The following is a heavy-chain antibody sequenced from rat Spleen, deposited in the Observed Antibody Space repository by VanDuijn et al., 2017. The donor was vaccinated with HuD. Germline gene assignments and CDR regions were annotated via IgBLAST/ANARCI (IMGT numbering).Heavy chain of an antibody. Sequence: EVQLVESDGGLVQPGRSLKLSCAASGFTFSDYYMAWVRQAPKKGLEWVASVSPTGGSTYYRDSVKGRFTFARDNAKSTLYLQMDSLRSEDTASYYCARHGSGYGWYFDFWGPGTMVTVSS. CDR3: ARHGSGYGWYFDF. CDR1: GFTFSDYY. CDR2: VSPTGGST. J-gene: IGHJ1*01. D-gene: IGHD4-3*01. V-gene: IGHV5-25*01.